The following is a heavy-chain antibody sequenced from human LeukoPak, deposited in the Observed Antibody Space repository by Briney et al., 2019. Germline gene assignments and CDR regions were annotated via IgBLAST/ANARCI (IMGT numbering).Heavy chain of an antibody. CDR2: INTNTGNP. J-gene: IGHJ5*02. Sequence: ASVKVSCKASGYTFNNYAMNWVRQAPGQGLEWMGWINTNTGNPTYAQGFTGRFVFSLDTSVSTAYLQISSLKAEDTAVYYCARDRKPIVVVPAAKYNWFDPWGQGTLVTVSS. CDR1: GYTFNNYA. V-gene: IGHV7-4-1*02. D-gene: IGHD2-2*01. CDR3: ARDRKPIVVVPAAKYNWFDP.